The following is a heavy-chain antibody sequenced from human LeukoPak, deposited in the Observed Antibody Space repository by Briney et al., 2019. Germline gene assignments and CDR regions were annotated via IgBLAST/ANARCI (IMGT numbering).Heavy chain of an antibody. CDR2: IYSGGST. CDR3: ARVRLLWCGELDAFDI. J-gene: IGHJ3*02. CDR1: GFTVSSNY. D-gene: IGHD3-10*01. V-gene: IGHV3-53*01. Sequence: SGGSLRLSCAASGFTVSSNYMSWVRQAPGKGLEWVSVIYSGGSTYYADSVKGRFTISRDNSKNTLYLQMNSLRAEDTAVYYCARVRLLWCGELDAFDIWGQGTMVTVSS.